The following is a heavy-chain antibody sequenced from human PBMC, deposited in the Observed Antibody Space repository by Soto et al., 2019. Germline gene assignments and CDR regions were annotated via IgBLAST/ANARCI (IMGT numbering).Heavy chain of an antibody. J-gene: IGHJ4*02. CDR3: AREGYGDYANDY. CDR2: IWYDGSNK. CDR1: GFTFSSYG. D-gene: IGHD4-17*01. Sequence: QVQLVESGGGVVQPGRSLRLSCAASGFTFSSYGMHWVRQAPGKGLEWVAVIWYDGSNKYYADSVKGRFTISRDNSKNTLYLQMNSLRAEDTAVYYCAREGYGDYANDYWGPGTLVTVSS. V-gene: IGHV3-33*01.